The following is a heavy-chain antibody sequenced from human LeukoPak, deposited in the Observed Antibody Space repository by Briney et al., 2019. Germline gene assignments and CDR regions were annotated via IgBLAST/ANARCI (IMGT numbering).Heavy chain of an antibody. V-gene: IGHV3-48*01. J-gene: IGHJ6*03. Sequence: GGSLRLSCAASGFTFSIYTMNWVRQAPGKGLEWVSYISSSSRTIYYADSVKGGFTISRDSAKNSLYLQMTSLRAEDAALYYCARGSEDDYYCDFDGRGKGTTVTV. CDR3: ARGSEDDYYCDFDG. CDR1: GFTFSIYT. D-gene: IGHD1-26*01. CDR2: ISSSSRTI.